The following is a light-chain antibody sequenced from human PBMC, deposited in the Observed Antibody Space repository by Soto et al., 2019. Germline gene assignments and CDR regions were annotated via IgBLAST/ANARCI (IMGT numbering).Light chain of an antibody. V-gene: IGKV3-11*01. CDR1: QSVSTN. Sequence: EIVLTQLPATLSLSPGERATLSCRTSQSVSTNLAWYQQRPGQAPRLLIHYASRRAIGIPARFSGSGSGTDFTLTISSLEPEDFAVYYCQQRSNWPTFGGGTKVEIK. CDR2: YAS. CDR3: QQRSNWPT. J-gene: IGKJ4*01.